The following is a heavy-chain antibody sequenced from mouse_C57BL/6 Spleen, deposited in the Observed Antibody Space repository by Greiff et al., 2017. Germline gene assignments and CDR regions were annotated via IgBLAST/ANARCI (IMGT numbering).Heavy chain of an antibody. D-gene: IGHD1-1*01. CDR1: GYSITSGYY. Sequence: EVKLMESGPGLVKPSQSLSLTCSVTGYSITSGYYWNLIRQFPGNKLEWMGYISYDGSNNYNPSLKNRISITRDTSKNQFFLKLNSVTTEDTATYYCARGNYYGSSRDYWGQGTSVTVSS. J-gene: IGHJ4*01. V-gene: IGHV3-6*01. CDR2: ISYDGSN. CDR3: ARGNYYGSSRDY.